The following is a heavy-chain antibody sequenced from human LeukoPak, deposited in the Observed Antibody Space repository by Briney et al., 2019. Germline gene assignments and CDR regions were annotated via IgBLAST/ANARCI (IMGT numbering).Heavy chain of an antibody. Sequence: SDTLSLTCTVSGGSMSSYYWSWIRQPPGKGLEWIGYIYYSGSTNYNPSLKSRVTISVDTSKNQFSLKLSSVTAADTAVYYCARSYGPYSSGWALGYWGQGTLVTVSS. CDR1: GGSMSSYY. V-gene: IGHV4-59*08. CDR2: IYYSGST. D-gene: IGHD6-19*01. J-gene: IGHJ4*02. CDR3: ARSYGPYSSGWALGY.